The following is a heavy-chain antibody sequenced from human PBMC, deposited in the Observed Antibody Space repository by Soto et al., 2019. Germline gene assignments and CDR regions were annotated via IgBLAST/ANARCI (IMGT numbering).Heavy chain of an antibody. D-gene: IGHD6-13*01. CDR3: AYSITPFDY. V-gene: IGHV3-23*01. CDR1: GFTFSSNA. CDR2: ISGSGGST. J-gene: IGHJ4*02. Sequence: EVQLLESGGGLVQPGGSLRLSCAASGFTFSSNAMSWVRQAPGKGLEWVSAISGSGGSTYYADSGKGRFTISWDNSKNTQYLQMNSLRAADKAGYYCAYSITPFDYWGQGTLVTVSS.